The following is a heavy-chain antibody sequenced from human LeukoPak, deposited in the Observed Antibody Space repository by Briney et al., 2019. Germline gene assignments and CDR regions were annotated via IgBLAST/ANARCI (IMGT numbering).Heavy chain of an antibody. CDR1: GGTYSNYA. CDR2: IIPIFGTA. D-gene: IGHD4-17*01. CDR3: ATTVTTMGTYYYYMDV. J-gene: IGHJ6*03. V-gene: IGHV1-69*13. Sequence: ASVKVSCKASGGTYSNYAFSWVRPAPGRQREWMGGIIPIFGTATFVQKFQGRVTNTADESTSTAYMELSSLRSEDTAVYYCATTVTTMGTYYYYMDVWVKGTTVTVSS.